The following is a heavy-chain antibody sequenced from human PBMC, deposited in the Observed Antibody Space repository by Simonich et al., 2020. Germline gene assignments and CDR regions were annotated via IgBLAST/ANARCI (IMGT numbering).Heavy chain of an antibody. D-gene: IGHD3-16*01. CDR2: INHSGST. V-gene: IGHV4-34*01. Sequence: QVQLQQWGAGLLKPSETLSLTCAVYGGSFSRYYWSWIRQPPGKGLEWIGEINHSGSTNYNPSLKSRVTISVDTSKNQFSLKLSSVTAADTAVYYCARPLGIIWAFDIWGQGTMVTVSS. CDR3: ARPLGIIWAFDI. CDR1: GGSFSRYY. J-gene: IGHJ3*02.